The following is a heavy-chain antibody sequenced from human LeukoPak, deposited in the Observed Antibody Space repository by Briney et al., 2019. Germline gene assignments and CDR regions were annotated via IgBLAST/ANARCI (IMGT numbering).Heavy chain of an antibody. Sequence: SETLSLTCTVSGGYISSYYWSWIQQPPGKALEWIGYIYYSGSTNYNPSLKSRVTISVDTSKNQVSLKLSSVTAADTAVYYCARHGRGVADPWGQGTLVTVSS. CDR1: GGYISSYY. CDR2: IYYSGST. CDR3: ARHGRGVADP. V-gene: IGHV4-59*08. D-gene: IGHD6-13*01. J-gene: IGHJ5*02.